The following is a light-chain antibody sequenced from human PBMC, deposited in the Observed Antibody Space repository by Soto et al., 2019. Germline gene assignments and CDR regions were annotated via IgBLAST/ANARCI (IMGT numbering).Light chain of an antibody. V-gene: IGLV2-14*01. CDR2: EVS. CDR3: SSYTSDNTSII. J-gene: IGLJ2*01. CDR1: SSDVGGYNY. Sequence: QSALTQPASVSGSPGQSVTISCTGTSSDVGGYNYVSWYQQHPGKAPKLMIYEVSTRPSGVSNRFSGSKSDNTASLTISGLQAEDEADYYCSSYTSDNTSIIFGGGTKLTVL.